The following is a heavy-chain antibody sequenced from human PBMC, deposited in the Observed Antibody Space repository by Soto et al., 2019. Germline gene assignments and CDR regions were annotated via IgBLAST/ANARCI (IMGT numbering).Heavy chain of an antibody. Sequence: QLQLQESGSGLVKPSQTLSLTCAVSGGSISSGGYSWSWIRQPPGKGLEWIGYIYHSGSTYYNPSLKSRVTISVDRSKNQFSLKLSSVTAADTAVYYCARGAAMDHVTPWFDPWGQGTLVTVSS. J-gene: IGHJ5*02. CDR2: IYHSGST. CDR3: ARGAAMDHVTPWFDP. D-gene: IGHD5-18*01. V-gene: IGHV4-30-2*01. CDR1: GGSISSGGYS.